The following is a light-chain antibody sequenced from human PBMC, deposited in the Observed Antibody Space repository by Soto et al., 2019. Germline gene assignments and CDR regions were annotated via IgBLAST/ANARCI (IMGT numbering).Light chain of an antibody. Sequence: QSVLTQPPSVSGAPGQRVTISCTGRSSNIGAGYDVHWYQQLPGTAPKLLIHNNNNRPSGVPDRLSGSKSGTSASLAITGLQAEDEADYYCQSYDSSLSGVVFGGGTKLTVL. CDR2: NNN. J-gene: IGLJ2*01. CDR1: SSNIGAGYD. CDR3: QSYDSSLSGVV. V-gene: IGLV1-40*01.